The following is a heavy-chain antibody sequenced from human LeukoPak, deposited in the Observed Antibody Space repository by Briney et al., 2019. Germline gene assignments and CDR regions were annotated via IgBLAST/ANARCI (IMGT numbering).Heavy chain of an antibody. Sequence: GGSLRLSCAASGFTFSSYSMNWVRQAPGKGLEWVSHISGSNGTIYYADSVKGRFTISRDNAQNSLYLQMNSLRAEDTAVYYCARGAPTFGLGYWGQGTLVTVSS. CDR2: ISGSNGTI. V-gene: IGHV3-48*04. D-gene: IGHD3-16*01. J-gene: IGHJ4*02. CDR3: ARGAPTFGLGY. CDR1: GFTFSSYS.